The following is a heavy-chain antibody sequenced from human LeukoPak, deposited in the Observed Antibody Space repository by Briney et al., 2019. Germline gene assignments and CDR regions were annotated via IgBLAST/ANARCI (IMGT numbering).Heavy chain of an antibody. CDR1: GFPFSSYW. CDR3: ARSLWPEDY. Sequence: GGSLRLSCVASGFPFSSYWMTWVRQAPGKGLEWVANIKQDGSEKNYVDSVKGRFTISRDNAKTSLYLQMNSLRAEDTAVYYCARSLWPEDYWGQGTLVTVSS. V-gene: IGHV3-7*01. D-gene: IGHD3-16*02. J-gene: IGHJ4*02. CDR2: IKQDGSEK.